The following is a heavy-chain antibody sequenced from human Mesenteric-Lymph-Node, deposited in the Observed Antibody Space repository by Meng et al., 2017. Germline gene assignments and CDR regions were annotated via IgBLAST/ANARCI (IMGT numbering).Heavy chain of an antibody. Sequence: GESLKISCAASGFTFSSYWMSWVRQAPGKGLEWVANIKQDGSEKYYADSVKGRFTISRDNAKNSLYLQMNSLRAEDTAVYYCARVTYGDYSAEYFQHWGQGTLVTVSS. CDR1: GFTFSSYW. J-gene: IGHJ1*01. CDR2: IKQDGSEK. V-gene: IGHV3-7*01. CDR3: ARVTYGDYSAEYFQH. D-gene: IGHD4-17*01.